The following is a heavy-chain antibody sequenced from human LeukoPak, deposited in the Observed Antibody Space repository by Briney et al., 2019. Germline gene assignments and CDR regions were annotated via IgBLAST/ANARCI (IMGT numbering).Heavy chain of an antibody. J-gene: IGHJ4*02. CDR1: GFTFGDYA. CDR2: IRSKASGGTT. D-gene: IGHD2-15*01. V-gene: IGHV3-49*04. Sequence: GGSLRLSCTASGFTFGDYAMSWVRQAPGKGLEWVSVIRSKASGGTTEYAASVEGTFTISRDDSKSIAYLQMNSLKTEDTDVYYCARLDRMFDYWGQGTLVTVSS. CDR3: ARLDRMFDY.